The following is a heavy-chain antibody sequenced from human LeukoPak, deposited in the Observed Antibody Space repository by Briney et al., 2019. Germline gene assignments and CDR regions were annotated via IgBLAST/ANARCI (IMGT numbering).Heavy chain of an antibody. CDR2: INHSGST. Sequence: SETLSLTCAVYGGSFSGYYWSWIRQPPGKGLEWIGEINHSGSTNYNPSLKGRVTISVDTSKNQFSLKLSSVTAADTAVYYCARGLGPFDPWGQGTLVTVSS. J-gene: IGHJ5*02. CDR1: GGSFSGYY. CDR3: ARGLGPFDP. V-gene: IGHV4-34*01.